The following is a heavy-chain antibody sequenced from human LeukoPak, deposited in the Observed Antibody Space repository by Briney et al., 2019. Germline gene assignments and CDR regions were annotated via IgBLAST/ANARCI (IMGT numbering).Heavy chain of an antibody. CDR1: GGSISSGDYY. CDR2: IYYSGST. J-gene: IGHJ3*02. D-gene: IGHD2-2*01. V-gene: IGHV4-30-4*08. CDR3: ARDLPPNIVVVPAASNSDAFDI. Sequence: PSETLSLTCTVSGGSISSGDYYWSWIRQPPGRGLEWIGYIYYSGSTYYNPSLKSRVTISVDTSKNQFSLKLSSVTAADTAVYYCARDLPPNIVVVPAASNSDAFDIWGQGTMVTVSS.